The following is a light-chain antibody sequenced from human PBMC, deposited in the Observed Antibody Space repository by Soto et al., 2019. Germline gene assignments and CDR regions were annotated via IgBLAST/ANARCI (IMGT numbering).Light chain of an antibody. CDR3: QQYDSYPYT. CDR1: HNIGSW. V-gene: IGKV1-5*01. Sequence: DIQMTQSPSTLSASVGDRVTITCRASHNIGSWLAWYQQKPGKAPNLLIYVASSLQSGVPSRFSGSGVGTEFTLTISSLQPDDFATYHCQQYDSYPYTFGQATKLEIK. J-gene: IGKJ2*01. CDR2: VAS.